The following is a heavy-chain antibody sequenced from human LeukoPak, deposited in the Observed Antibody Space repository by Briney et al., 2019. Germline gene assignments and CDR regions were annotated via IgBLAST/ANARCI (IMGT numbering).Heavy chain of an antibody. D-gene: IGHD3-16*01. Sequence: SVKVSCKASGDTFSTYAISWVRQVPGQGLQWMGRIIPISGIAKFTQKLQGRVTFTADRPTSTAYMELSSLRSEDTAVYYCATDFMKGSGAYDNWGQGTLVTVSS. V-gene: IGHV1-69*04. CDR1: GDTFSTYA. CDR3: ATDFMKGSGAYDN. J-gene: IGHJ4*02. CDR2: IIPISGIA.